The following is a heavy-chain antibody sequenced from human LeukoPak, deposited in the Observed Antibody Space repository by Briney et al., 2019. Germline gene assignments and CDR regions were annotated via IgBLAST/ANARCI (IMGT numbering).Heavy chain of an antibody. CDR2: FDPEDGET. CDR1: GYTLTELS. CDR3: AAAPVTGTDNWFDP. J-gene: IGHJ5*02. Sequence: GASVKVSCKVSGYTLTELSMHWVRQAPGKGLEWMGGFDPEDGETIYAQKFQGRVTMTEDTSTDTAYMELSSLRSEDTAVYYCAAAPVTGTDNWFDPWGQGTLVTVSS. D-gene: IGHD1-7*01. V-gene: IGHV1-24*01.